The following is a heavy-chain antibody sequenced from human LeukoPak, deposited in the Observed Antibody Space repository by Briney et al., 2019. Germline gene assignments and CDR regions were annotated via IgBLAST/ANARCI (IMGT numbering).Heavy chain of an antibody. CDR2: IYPGDSDT. CDR3: ARLRTSCSGGSCYYYYMDV. J-gene: IGHJ6*03. V-gene: IGHV5-51*01. CDR1: GYSFTSYW. D-gene: IGHD2-15*01. Sequence: NRGESLKISCKGSGYSFTSYWIGWVRQMPGKGLEWMGIIYPGDSDTRYSTSFQGQVTISADKSISTAYLQWSSLKASDTAMYYCARLRTSCSGGSCYYYYMDVWGKGTTVTISS.